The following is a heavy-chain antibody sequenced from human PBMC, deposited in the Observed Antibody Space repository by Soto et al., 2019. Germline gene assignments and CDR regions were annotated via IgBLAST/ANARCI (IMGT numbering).Heavy chain of an antibody. D-gene: IGHD2-2*01. V-gene: IGHV3-23*01. J-gene: IGHJ5*02. CDR3: AKHAEYQLVSWFDP. CDR1: GFSFSTYA. CDR2: ISAGGGNT. Sequence: EVQLLESGGGLVQPGGSLRLSCAVSGFSFSTYAMSWVRQAPGKGLEWVSGISAGGGNTYYADSVRGRFTISRDNSKATLYLQITSLGAEDTAFYYCAKHAEYQLVSWFDPWGQGTLVTFSS.